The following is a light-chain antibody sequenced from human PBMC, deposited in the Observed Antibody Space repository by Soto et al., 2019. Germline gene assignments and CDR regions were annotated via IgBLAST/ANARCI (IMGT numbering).Light chain of an antibody. V-gene: IGKV1-39*01. CDR2: AAS. J-gene: IGKJ5*01. Sequence: DIQMTQSPSSLSASVGDRVTITCRASQRISSYLNWYQQKPGKAPKLLIYAASSLQSGVPSRFSGSGSGTDFTLTIRSLQPEDFATYYCQQSYSTPRTFGQGTRLEIK. CDR3: QQSYSTPRT. CDR1: QRISSY.